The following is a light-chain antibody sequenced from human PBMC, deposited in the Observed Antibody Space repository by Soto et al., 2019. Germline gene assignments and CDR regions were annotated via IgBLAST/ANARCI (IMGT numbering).Light chain of an antibody. J-gene: IGKJ4*01. V-gene: IGKV4-1*01. Sequence: DIVMTQSPDSLAVSLGERATINCKSSQTVLYSSNNKNYLAWYQQKPGQPPKLLIYWASTRQSGVPDRFSGSGSWTDFTLTISSLQAEDGAVYYCQQYYSTPLTFGGGTKVELK. CDR2: WAS. CDR3: QQYYSTPLT. CDR1: QTVLYSSNNKNY.